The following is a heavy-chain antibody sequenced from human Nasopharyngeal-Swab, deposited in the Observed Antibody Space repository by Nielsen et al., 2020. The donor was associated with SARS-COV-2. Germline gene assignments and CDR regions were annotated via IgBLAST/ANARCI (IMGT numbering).Heavy chain of an antibody. D-gene: IGHD1-26*01. J-gene: IGHJ4*02. CDR2: ISSSSSYI. CDR1: GFTFSSYS. CDR3: ARDGDYSGWELTDY. Sequence: GESLKISCAASGFTFSSYSMNWVRQAPGKGLKWVSSISSSSSYIYYADSVKGRFTISRDNAKNSLYLQMNSLRAEDTAVYYCARDGDYSGWELTDYWGQGTLVTVSS. V-gene: IGHV3-21*01.